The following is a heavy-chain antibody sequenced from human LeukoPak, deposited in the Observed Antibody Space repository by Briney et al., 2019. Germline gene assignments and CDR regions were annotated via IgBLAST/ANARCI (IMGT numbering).Heavy chain of an antibody. CDR3: VRKNHGSFDY. CDR2: ISSSSTYI. CDR1: GFSFSTYY. Sequence: PGGSLRLSCAASGFSFSTYYVNWVRQAPGKGLEWVSCISSSSTYIYYSDSVRGRFAISRDNAKNSLYLQMNSLRAEDTAVYYCVRKNHGSFDYWGQGSLVTVSS. D-gene: IGHD1-14*01. V-gene: IGHV3-21*01. J-gene: IGHJ4*02.